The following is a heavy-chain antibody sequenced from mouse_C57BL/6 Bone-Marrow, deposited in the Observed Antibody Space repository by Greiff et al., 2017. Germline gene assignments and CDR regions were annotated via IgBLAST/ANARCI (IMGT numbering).Heavy chain of an antibody. CDR3: ARSRRFYYEYDPFDS. D-gene: IGHD2-4*01. CDR2: IYPRSGNT. J-gene: IGHJ2*01. V-gene: IGHV1-81*01. Sequence: VQRVESGAELARPGASVKLSCKASGYTFTSYGISWVKQRTGQGLEWIGEIYPRSGNTYYNEKFKGKATLTADKSSSTAYMELRSLTSEDSAVYFGARSRRFYYEYDPFDSWGQGTTLTVSS. CDR1: GYTFTSYG.